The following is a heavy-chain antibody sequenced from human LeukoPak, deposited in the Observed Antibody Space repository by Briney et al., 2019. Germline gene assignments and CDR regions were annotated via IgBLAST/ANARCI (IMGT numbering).Heavy chain of an antibody. V-gene: IGHV4-59*01. CDR2: IYYTGST. CDR1: GGSISSYY. Sequence: SETLSLTCTVSGGSISSYYWSWIGQPPGKGLEWIGYIYYTGSTNYNPSLKSRVTISVDTSKNQFSLKLISVTAADTAMYYCAREKTDCSGGSCYRYRAFDIWGQGTMVTVSS. CDR3: AREKTDCSGGSCYRYRAFDI. D-gene: IGHD2-15*01. J-gene: IGHJ3*02.